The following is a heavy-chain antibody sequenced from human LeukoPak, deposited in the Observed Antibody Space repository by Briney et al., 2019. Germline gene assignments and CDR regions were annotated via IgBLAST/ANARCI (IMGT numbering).Heavy chain of an antibody. CDR3: ARESPVYSSASAFFDY. Sequence: GASVKVSCKASGYTFTSYDISWVRQAPGQGLEWMGGIIPIFGTANYAQKFQGRVTITADESTSTAYMELSSLRSEDTAVCYCARESPVYSSASAFFDYWGQGTLVTVSS. D-gene: IGHD6-25*01. J-gene: IGHJ4*02. CDR2: IIPIFGTA. V-gene: IGHV1-69*13. CDR1: GYTFTSYD.